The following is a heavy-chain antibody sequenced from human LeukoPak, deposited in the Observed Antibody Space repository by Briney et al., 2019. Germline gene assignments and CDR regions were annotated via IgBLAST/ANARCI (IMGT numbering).Heavy chain of an antibody. Sequence: PSETLSLTCAVYGGSFSGYYWSWIRQPPGKGLEWIGEINHSGSTNYNPSLKSRVTISVDTSKNQFSLKLSSVTAADTAVYYCANLCGYNPPSNYWGQGTLVTVSS. CDR3: ANLCGYNPPSNY. V-gene: IGHV4-34*01. CDR1: GGSFSGYY. CDR2: INHSGST. J-gene: IGHJ4*02. D-gene: IGHD5-18*01.